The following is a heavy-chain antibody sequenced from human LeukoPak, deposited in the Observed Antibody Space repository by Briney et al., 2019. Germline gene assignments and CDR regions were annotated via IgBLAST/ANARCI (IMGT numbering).Heavy chain of an antibody. CDR2: ISGSGGSR. Sequence: GGSLRLSCAASGFTFSSYAMSWVRQAPGKGLEWVSGISGSGGSRFYTDSVKGRFTISRDNSKNTLYLQMNSLRAEDTAVYYCAKLRGWELPDLFDYWGQGTLVTVSS. CDR1: GFTFSSYA. CDR3: AKLRGWELPDLFDY. V-gene: IGHV3-23*01. J-gene: IGHJ4*02. D-gene: IGHD1-26*01.